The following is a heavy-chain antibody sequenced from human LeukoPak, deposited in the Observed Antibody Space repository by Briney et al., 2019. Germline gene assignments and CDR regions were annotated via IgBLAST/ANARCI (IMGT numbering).Heavy chain of an antibody. D-gene: IGHD1-26*01. V-gene: IGHV3-7*01. CDR1: GFTFSSYW. CDR3: AREVGAIPHYYFDY. Sequence: PGGSLRLSCAASGFTFSSYWMSWVRQAPGKGLEWVANIKQDGSEKYYVDSVKGRFTISRDNAKNSLYLQMNSLRAEDTAVYYCAREVGAIPHYYFDYWGQGTLVTVSS. CDR2: IKQDGSEK. J-gene: IGHJ4*02.